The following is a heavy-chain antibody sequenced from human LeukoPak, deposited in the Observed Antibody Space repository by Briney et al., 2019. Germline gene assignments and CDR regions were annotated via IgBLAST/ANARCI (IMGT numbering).Heavy chain of an antibody. Sequence: ASVKVSCKASGGTFSSYAISWVRQAPGQGLEWMGWINPNSGGTNYAQKFQGRVTMTRDTSISTAYMELSRLRSDDTAVYYCARGRDSGSYRAFDIWGQGTMVTVSS. J-gene: IGHJ3*02. CDR3: ARGRDSGSYRAFDI. CDR1: GGTFSSYA. CDR2: INPNSGGT. V-gene: IGHV1-2*02. D-gene: IGHD1-26*01.